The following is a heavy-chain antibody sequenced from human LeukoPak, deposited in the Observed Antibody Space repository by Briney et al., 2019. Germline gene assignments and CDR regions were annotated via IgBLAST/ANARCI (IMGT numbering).Heavy chain of an antibody. Sequence: GGSLRLSCAASGSSFSTDWMHWVRQAPGNGLVWVSRINSDGSSTTYADTVKGRFTISRDKSKNTLYLQMSSLRAEDTAVYHCARVQAVFQNFDYWGQGTLVTVSS. V-gene: IGHV3-74*01. CDR3: ARVQAVFQNFDY. CDR1: GSSFSTDW. CDR2: INSDGSST. J-gene: IGHJ4*02.